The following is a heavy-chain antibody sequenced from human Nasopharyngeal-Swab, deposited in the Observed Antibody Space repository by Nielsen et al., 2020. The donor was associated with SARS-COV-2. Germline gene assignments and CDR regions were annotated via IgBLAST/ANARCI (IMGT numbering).Heavy chain of an antibody. CDR1: GFSITYRF. CDR3: ASGQCINGVCNPTDGLDV. Sequence: SVKVSCKASGFSITYRFLHWMRQAPGQALEWMGCITPFTGNAKYAQKFQGRVSITRDGSRTTASLELSSLRPDDTAMYFCASGQCINGVCNPTDGLDVWGQGTSVTVS. D-gene: IGHD2-8*01. CDR2: ITPFTGNA. V-gene: IGHV1-45*02. J-gene: IGHJ6*02.